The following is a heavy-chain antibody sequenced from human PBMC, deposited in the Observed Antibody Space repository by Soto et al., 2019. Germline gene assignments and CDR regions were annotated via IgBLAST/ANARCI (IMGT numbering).Heavy chain of an antibody. CDR3: ARATTAYYFDY. CDR1: AYSFTTYW. V-gene: IGHV5-51*01. D-gene: IGHD1-26*01. CDR2: VYPGDSDT. Sequence: LGESLKISCQGSAYSFTTYWVGWVRQVPGKGLEWVGMVYPGDSDTRYGPSFQGQVTISADKSISTAYLQWSSLKASDTAMYYCARATTAYYFDYWGQGTLVTVSS. J-gene: IGHJ4*02.